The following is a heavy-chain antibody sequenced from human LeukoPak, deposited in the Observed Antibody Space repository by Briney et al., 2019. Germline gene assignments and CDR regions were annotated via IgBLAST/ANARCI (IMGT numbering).Heavy chain of an antibody. CDR1: GYTFTRYG. CDR3: ARVQLRYFDWSPSEFDY. CDR2: ISAYNGNT. V-gene: IGHV1-18*01. J-gene: IGHJ4*02. D-gene: IGHD3-9*01. Sequence: GASVKVSCKASGYTFTRYGISWVRQAPGQGLEWMGWISAYNGNTNYAQKLQGRVTMTTDTSTSTAYMELRSLRSDDTAVYYCARVQLRYFDWSPSEFDYWGQGTLVTVSS.